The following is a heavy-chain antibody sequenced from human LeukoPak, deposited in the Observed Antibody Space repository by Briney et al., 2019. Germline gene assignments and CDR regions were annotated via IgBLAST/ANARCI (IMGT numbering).Heavy chain of an antibody. V-gene: IGHV3-66*01. J-gene: IGHJ4*02. Sequence: PGGSLRLSCAASGFSVTSNHMNWVRQAPGKGLEWVSIIYTGGTTHYADSLNDRFTISRDDSINTLYLQMNSLRAEDTAVYYCARGSGSYYFDYWGQGTLVTVSS. CDR1: GFSVTSNH. CDR2: IYTGGTT. D-gene: IGHD6-6*01. CDR3: ARGSGSYYFDY.